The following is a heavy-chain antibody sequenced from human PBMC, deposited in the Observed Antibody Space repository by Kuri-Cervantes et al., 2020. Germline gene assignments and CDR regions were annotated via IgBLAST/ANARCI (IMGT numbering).Heavy chain of an antibody. CDR1: GGSFSGYY. CDR2: INHSGST. CDR3: ARSGSGSYYRY. J-gene: IGHJ4*02. V-gene: IGHV4-34*01. D-gene: IGHD3-10*01. Sequence: SQTLSLTCAVYGGSFSGYYRSWIRQPPGKGLEWIGEINHSGSTNYNPSLKSRVTISVDTSKNQFSLKLSSVTAADTAVYYCARSGSGSYYRYWGQGTLVTVSS.